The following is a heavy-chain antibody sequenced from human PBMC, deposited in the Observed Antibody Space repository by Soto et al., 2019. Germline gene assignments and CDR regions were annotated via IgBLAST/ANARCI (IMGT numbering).Heavy chain of an antibody. V-gene: IGHV1-69*01. CDR3: ARNLRYFGSGSFFRGMDV. J-gene: IGHJ6*02. CDR2: IIPFIRAS. Sequence: QVLLVQSGAEVKKPGSSVKVSCKTSGDTFGSYAISWVRQAPGQGLEWMGGIIPFIRASNYAQKFQGRVTITADESTTTVHMDLSSLRFEDTVVYYCARNLRYFGSGSFFRGMDVWGQGTTVTVSS. CDR1: GDTFGSYA. D-gene: IGHD3-10*01.